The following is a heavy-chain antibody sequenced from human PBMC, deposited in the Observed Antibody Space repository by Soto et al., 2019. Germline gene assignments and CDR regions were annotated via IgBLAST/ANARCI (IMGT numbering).Heavy chain of an antibody. CDR1: GGSISSGGYS. CDR3: AAGGGLPRYY. D-gene: IGHD5-12*01. J-gene: IGHJ4*02. CDR2: IYHSGST. Sequence: QLQLQESGSGLVKPSQTLSLTCAGSGGSISSGGYSWSWIRQPPGNGLEWIGYIYHSGSTYDNPALQRRVTIAVDRSKNQFSLKLSSVTAADTAVYYCAAGGGLPRYYWGQGTLVTVSS. V-gene: IGHV4-30-2*01.